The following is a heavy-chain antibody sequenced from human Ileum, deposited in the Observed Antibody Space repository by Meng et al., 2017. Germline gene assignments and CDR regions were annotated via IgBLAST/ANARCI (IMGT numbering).Heavy chain of an antibody. CDR3: ARQNGYSSSWYGEGCFDY. CDR1: GFTFSSYE. CDR2: ISSSGSTI. J-gene: IGHJ4*02. D-gene: IGHD6-13*01. V-gene: IGHV3-48*03. Sequence: GESLKISCAASGFTFSSYEMNWVRQAPGKGLEWVSYISSSGSTIYYADSVKGRFTISRDNAKNSLYLQMNSLTAEDTAVYYCARQNGYSSSWYGEGCFDYWGQGTLVTVSS.